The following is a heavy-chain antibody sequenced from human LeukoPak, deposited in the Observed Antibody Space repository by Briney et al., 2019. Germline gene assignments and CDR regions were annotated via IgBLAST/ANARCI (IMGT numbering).Heavy chain of an antibody. CDR2: ISAGGGNT. CDR1: GFTFSTYG. Sequence: PGGSLRLSCAASGFTFSTYGMNWVRQAPGKGLEWVSAISAGGGNTDYADSVKGRFTISRDNSKNTLFLKMKSLRAEDTAVYSPAKEYSVRNHFASWGQGTLVAVSS. J-gene: IGHJ4*02. CDR3: AKEYSVRNHFAS. D-gene: IGHD2-21*01. V-gene: IGHV3-23*01.